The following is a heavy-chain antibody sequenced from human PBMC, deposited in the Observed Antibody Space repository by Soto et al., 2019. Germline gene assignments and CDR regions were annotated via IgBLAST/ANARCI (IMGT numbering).Heavy chain of an antibody. CDR3: ARGYCTNGVCYNPNWFDP. V-gene: IGHV4-30-4*01. Sequence: PSETLSLTCTVSGGSISSGDYYWSWIRQPPGKGLEWIGYIYYSGSTYYNPSLKSRVTISVDTSKNQFSLKLSSVTAADTAVYYCARGYCTNGVCYNPNWFDPWGQGTLVTVSS. CDR1: GGSISSGDYY. J-gene: IGHJ5*02. CDR2: IYYSGST. D-gene: IGHD2-8*01.